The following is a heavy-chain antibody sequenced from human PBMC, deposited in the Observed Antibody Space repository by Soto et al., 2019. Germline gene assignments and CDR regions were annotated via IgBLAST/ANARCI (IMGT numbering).Heavy chain of an antibody. CDR2: IKHYGSEK. Sequence: GGSLRLSCVASGFTFSSYWMSWVRQAPGKWLEWVANIKHYGSEKYYVDSVKGRFTISRDNAKNSLYLQMNSLRAEDTAVYYCARTTYSDYWGQGXLVTVYS. CDR3: ARTTYSDY. J-gene: IGHJ4*01. V-gene: IGHV3-7*01. CDR1: GFTFSSYW.